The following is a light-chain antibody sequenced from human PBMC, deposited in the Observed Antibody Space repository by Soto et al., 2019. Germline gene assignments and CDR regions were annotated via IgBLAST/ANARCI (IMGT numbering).Light chain of an antibody. Sequence: EIVLTQSPGTLSLSPGERATLSCRASQSVSSSYLAWDQQKPGQAPRLLIYGASSRATGIPDRFSGSGSGTDFTLTISRLEPEDFAVSYCQQYGNSPSWTFGQGTKVEIK. CDR3: QQYGNSPSWT. J-gene: IGKJ1*01. CDR2: GAS. CDR1: QSVSSSY. V-gene: IGKV3-20*01.